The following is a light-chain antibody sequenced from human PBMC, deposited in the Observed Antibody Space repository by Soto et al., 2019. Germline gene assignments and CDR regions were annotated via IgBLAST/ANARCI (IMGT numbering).Light chain of an antibody. CDR2: KAS. CDR3: QLYNTCPWM. CDR1: QTISTL. V-gene: IGKV1-5*03. Sequence: DIPMTQSPSTLSASVGVRVTITCRASQTISTLLAWYQQRPGKAPTLPIYKASSLESGVPSRFSCSGSGTSFTLTISSLQPDDFATYVGQLYNTCPWMFGQGTKVEVK. J-gene: IGKJ1*01.